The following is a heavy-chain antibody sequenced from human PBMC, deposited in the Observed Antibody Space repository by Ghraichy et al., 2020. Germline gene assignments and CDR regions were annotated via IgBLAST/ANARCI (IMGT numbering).Heavy chain of an antibody. Sequence: GGSLRLSCAASGFTFSTHWMTWVRQAPGKRLEWVANIKQDGSEQYYLDSVKGRFTISRDNAKNSLYLQMNSLRAEDTAVYFCARLLIAAAGPNWFDPWGQGTLVTVSS. CDR1: GFTFSTHW. V-gene: IGHV3-7*05. D-gene: IGHD6-13*01. CDR2: IKQDGSEQ. J-gene: IGHJ5*02. CDR3: ARLLIAAAGPNWFDP.